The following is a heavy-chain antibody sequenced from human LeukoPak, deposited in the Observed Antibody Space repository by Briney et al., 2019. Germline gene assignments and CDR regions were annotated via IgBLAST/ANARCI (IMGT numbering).Heavy chain of an antibody. J-gene: IGHJ4*02. CDR2: ISWNSGSI. CDR1: GFTLSNYW. D-gene: IGHD3-10*01. Sequence: PGGSLRLSCAASGFTLSNYWIHWVRHAPGKGLEWVSSISWNSGSIGYGDSVKGRFTISRDNAKNSLYLQMNSLRAEDTALYYCAKGVTYYYGSGSYAPDYWGQGTLVTVSS. CDR3: AKGVTYYYGSGSYAPDY. V-gene: IGHV3-9*01.